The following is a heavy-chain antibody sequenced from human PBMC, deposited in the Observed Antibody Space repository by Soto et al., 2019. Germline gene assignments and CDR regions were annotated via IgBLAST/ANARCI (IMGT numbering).Heavy chain of an antibody. J-gene: IGHJ4*02. V-gene: IGHV3-30*18. Sequence: GGSLRLSCAASGFTFSSYGMHWVRQAPGKGLEWVAVISYDGSNKYYADSVKGRFTISRDNSKNTLYLQMNSLRAEDTAVYYCAKALSLYYDSSAIDYWGQGT. CDR1: GFTFSSYG. D-gene: IGHD3-22*01. CDR3: AKALSLYYDSSAIDY. CDR2: ISYDGSNK.